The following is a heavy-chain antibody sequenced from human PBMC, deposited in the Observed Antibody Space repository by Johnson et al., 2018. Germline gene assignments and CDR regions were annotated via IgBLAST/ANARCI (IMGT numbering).Heavy chain of an antibody. CDR2: ISWNSGGI. J-gene: IGHJ6*03. D-gene: IGHD2-8*01. CDR1: GFSFDDYA. Sequence: QLVESGGGLVQPGRSLRLSCAASGFSFDDYAMHWVRQAPGKGLEWVSGISWNSGGIGYADSVKGRFTISRDNAKNSLYLQMNSLRAEDTALYFCAKGNGYYNYYHMDVWGKGTTVTV. V-gene: IGHV3-9*01. CDR3: AKGNGYYNYYHMDV.